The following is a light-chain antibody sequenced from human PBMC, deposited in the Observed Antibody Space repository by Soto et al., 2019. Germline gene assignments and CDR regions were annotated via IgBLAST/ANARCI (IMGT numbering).Light chain of an antibody. J-gene: IGLJ2*01. CDR1: SCVVGSYNL. CDR2: EGS. Sequence: QSALTRPASVSGSPGQSITISCTGTSCVVGSYNLVSWYQQHPGKAPKLMIYEGSKRPSGVSNRFSGSKSGNTASLTISGLQAEDEADYYCCSYAGNNTVFGGGTKLTVL. V-gene: IGLV2-23*01. CDR3: CSYAGNNTV.